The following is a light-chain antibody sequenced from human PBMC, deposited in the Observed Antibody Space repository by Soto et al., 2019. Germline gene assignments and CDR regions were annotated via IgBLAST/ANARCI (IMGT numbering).Light chain of an antibody. CDR3: QKYSSVPV. J-gene: IGKJ3*01. V-gene: IGKV1-27*01. CDR2: AAS. Sequence: DIQMTQSPTSLSASVGDRVTITCRASQDIRNFVAWYQQKPGKAPKLLIYAASTLQSGVPSRFSGSGCGTDFTLTINSLQHEDVATYSCQKYSSVPVFGPGTKVEIK. CDR1: QDIRNF.